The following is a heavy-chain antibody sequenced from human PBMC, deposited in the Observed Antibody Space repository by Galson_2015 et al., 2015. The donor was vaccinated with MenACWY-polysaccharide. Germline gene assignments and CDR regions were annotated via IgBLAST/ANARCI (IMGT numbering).Heavy chain of an antibody. Sequence: SLRLSCAASGFSFSNYAMNWVRQSPTKGLEWVSFIRRSGDSTACADSVKGRFTISRDNLKNTLYLQMNSLTAADTAVYYCAKDLSTSTYYQMDVWGKGTTVTVFS. CDR3: AKDLSTSTYYQMDV. V-gene: IGHV3-23*01. CDR1: GFSFSNYA. D-gene: IGHD1-1*01. CDR2: IRRSGDST. J-gene: IGHJ6*03.